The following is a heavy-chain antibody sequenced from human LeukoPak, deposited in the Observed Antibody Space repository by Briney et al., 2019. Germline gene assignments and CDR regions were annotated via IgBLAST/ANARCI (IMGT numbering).Heavy chain of an antibody. CDR3: AIDQGQLWLHYYYGMDV. Sequence: GRSLRLSCAASGFTFSSYAMHWVRQAPGKGLEWVADISYDGSNKYYADSVKGRFTISRDNSKNTLYLQMNSLRAEDTAVYYCAIDQGQLWLHYYYGMDVWGKGTTVTVSS. CDR2: ISYDGSNK. V-gene: IGHV3-30*04. CDR1: GFTFSSYA. J-gene: IGHJ6*04. D-gene: IGHD5-18*01.